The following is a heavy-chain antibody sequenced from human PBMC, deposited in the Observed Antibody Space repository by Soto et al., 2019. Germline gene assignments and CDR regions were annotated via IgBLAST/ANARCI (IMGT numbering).Heavy chain of an antibody. CDR2: ISAYNGNT. D-gene: IGHD2-2*01. Sequence: QVQLVQSGAEVKKPGASVKVSCKASGYTFTSYGISWVRQAPGQGLEWMGWISAYNGNTNYAQKLQGRVTMTTDTSTSTAYMELRSLRSDDTAMYYCARDLRIVVVPAATPNDYWGQGTLVTVSS. J-gene: IGHJ4*02. CDR3: ARDLRIVVVPAATPNDY. V-gene: IGHV1-18*01. CDR1: GYTFTSYG.